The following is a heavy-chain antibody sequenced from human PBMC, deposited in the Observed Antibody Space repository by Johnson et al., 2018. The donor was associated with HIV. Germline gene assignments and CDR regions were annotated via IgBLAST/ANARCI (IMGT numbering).Heavy chain of an antibody. Sequence: QVQLVESGGGVVQPGRSLRLSCAASGFTFSSYGMHWVRQAPGKGLEWVAVISYDGSNKYYADSVKGRFTISRDNSKNTLYLQMNILRAEDTAVYYCAREGGRDAFDIWGQGTMVTVSS. D-gene: IGHD2-15*01. J-gene: IGHJ3*02. CDR1: GFTFSSYG. V-gene: IGHV3-30*03. CDR2: ISYDGSNK. CDR3: AREGGRDAFDI.